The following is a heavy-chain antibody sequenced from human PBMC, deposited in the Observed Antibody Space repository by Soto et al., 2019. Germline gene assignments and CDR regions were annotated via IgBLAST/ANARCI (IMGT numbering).Heavy chain of an antibody. V-gene: IGHV5-10-1*01. Sequence: GESLKISFKGSGFSFTNYLISWVRQMPVKGMEWMGNIDPVDSYANYSPSLQGHVTFSVDTSISTAYLQWSSLKASDTAMYFCARIESIGRNWFDHWGQGTQITVSS. D-gene: IGHD2-21*01. CDR3: ARIESIGRNWFDH. CDR1: GFSFTNYL. CDR2: IDPVDSYA. J-gene: IGHJ5*02.